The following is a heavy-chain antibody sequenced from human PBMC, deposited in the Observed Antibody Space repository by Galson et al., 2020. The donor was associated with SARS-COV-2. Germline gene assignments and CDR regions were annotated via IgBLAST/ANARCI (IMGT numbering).Heavy chain of an antibody. CDR3: ARRVNHGFNDAFDF. V-gene: IGHV4-59*08. Sequence: SETLSLTCTVSGGSITSYFWGWIRQPPGKGLEWIGYIYYSGSTKYNPSLKSRVTISVNTADNQFSLRMDSVTAADTSLYYCARRVNHGFNDAFDFWGQGTTVTVSS. J-gene: IGHJ3*01. CDR2: IYYSGST. CDR1: GGSITSYF.